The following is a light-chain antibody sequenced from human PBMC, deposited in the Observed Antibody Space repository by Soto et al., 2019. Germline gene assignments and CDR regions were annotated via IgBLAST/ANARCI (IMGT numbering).Light chain of an antibody. CDR1: SSDVGGYNL. V-gene: IGLV2-14*01. J-gene: IGLJ2*01. CDR3: CSYISLSTVV. CDR2: AVS. Sequence: QSVLTQPASVSGSPGQSITISCTGTSSDVGGYNLVSWYQHSPGKAPKLILFAVSDRPSGVSHRFSGSKSGNTASLTISGLQAEDEADYYCCSYISLSTVVFGGGTKLTVL.